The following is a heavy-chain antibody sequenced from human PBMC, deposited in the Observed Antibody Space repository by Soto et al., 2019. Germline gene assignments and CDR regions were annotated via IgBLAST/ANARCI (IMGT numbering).Heavy chain of an antibody. V-gene: IGHV1-69*13. Sequence: SVKVSCKASGGTFSSYAISWVRQAPGQGLEWMGGIIPIFGTANYAQKFQGRVTITADESTSTAYMELSSLRSEDTAVYYCASGTIFGVLWNWFDPWGQGTMVTV. CDR1: GGTFSSYA. CDR2: IIPIFGTA. J-gene: IGHJ5*02. D-gene: IGHD3-3*01. CDR3: ASGTIFGVLWNWFDP.